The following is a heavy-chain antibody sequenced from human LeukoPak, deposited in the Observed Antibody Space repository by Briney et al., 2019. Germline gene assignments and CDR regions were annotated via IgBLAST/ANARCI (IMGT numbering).Heavy chain of an antibody. V-gene: IGHV3-21*01. CDR3: AREGGDYYGLDV. D-gene: IGHD2-15*01. CDR1: GFTFSSYS. CDR2: ISSRSSYI. Sequence: GGSLRLSCATSGFTFSSYSMNWVRQAPGKGLEWVSSISSRSSYIYYGDSVKGRLIISRDNAKNSLYLQMNSLRAEDTAVYYCAREGGDYYGLDVWGRGTTVTVSS. J-gene: IGHJ6*02.